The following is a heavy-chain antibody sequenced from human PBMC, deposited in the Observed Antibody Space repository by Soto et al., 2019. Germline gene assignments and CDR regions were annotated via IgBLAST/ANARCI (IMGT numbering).Heavy chain of an antibody. V-gene: IGHV2-5*02. D-gene: IGHD3-10*01. CDR2: IYWDDDK. CDR3: VHIRYGSGLFDY. Sequence: QITLKESGPTLVKPTQTLTLTCNFSGFSLSTSGVGVGWIRQPPGKALEWLALIYWDDDKRYSPSLKSRLTITKDTSKNQVVLTMANMDPVDTATYYCVHIRYGSGLFDYWGQGTLVTVSS. CDR1: GFSLSTSGVG. J-gene: IGHJ4*02.